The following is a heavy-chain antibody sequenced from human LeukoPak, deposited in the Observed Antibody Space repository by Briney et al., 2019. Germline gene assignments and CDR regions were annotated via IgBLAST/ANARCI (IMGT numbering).Heavy chain of an antibody. CDR2: INHSGST. J-gene: IGHJ4*02. CDR1: GGSFSGYY. V-gene: IGHV4-34*01. Sequence: SETLSLTCAVYGGSFSGYYWSWIRQPPGKGLEWIGEINHSGSTNYNPSLKSRVTISVDTSKNQFSLKLSSVTAADTAVYYCARGGFAYYYDSSGYYYFDYWGQGTLVTVSS. CDR3: ARGGFAYYYDSSGYYYFDY. D-gene: IGHD3-22*01.